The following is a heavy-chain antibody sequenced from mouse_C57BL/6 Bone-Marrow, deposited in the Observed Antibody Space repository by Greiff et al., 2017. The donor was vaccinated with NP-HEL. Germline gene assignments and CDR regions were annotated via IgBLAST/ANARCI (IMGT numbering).Heavy chain of an antibody. CDR3: ARGPGYYGSSLFAY. Sequence: QVQLQQPGAELVRPGTSVKLSCKASGYTFTSYWMHWVKQRPGQGLEWIGVIDPSDSYTNYNQKFKGKATLTVDTSSSTAYMQLSSLTSEDSAVYYCARGPGYYGSSLFAYWGQGTLVTVSA. CDR1: GYTFTSYW. J-gene: IGHJ3*01. V-gene: IGHV1-59*01. D-gene: IGHD1-1*01. CDR2: IDPSDSYT.